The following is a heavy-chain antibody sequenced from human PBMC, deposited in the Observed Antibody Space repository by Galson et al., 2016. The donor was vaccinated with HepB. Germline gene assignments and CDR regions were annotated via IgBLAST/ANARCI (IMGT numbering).Heavy chain of an antibody. Sequence: SLRLSCAASGFTFRDRAMNWFCQAPGKGLEWVGRIKRKTDGGTTDYAAPVEGRFTIPRDDSKNTLYLQMNNLKNEDIAVYYCTTYYGNILTAYRWFDPWGQGTLVTVSS. CDR3: TTYYGNILTAYRWFDP. J-gene: IGHJ5*02. V-gene: IGHV3-15*01. CDR2: IKRKTDGGTT. CDR1: GFTFRDRA. D-gene: IGHD3-9*01.